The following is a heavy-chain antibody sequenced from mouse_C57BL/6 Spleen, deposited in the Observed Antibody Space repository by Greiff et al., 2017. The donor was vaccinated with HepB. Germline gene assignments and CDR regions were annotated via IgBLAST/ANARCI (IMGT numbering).Heavy chain of an antibody. D-gene: IGHD2-5*01. CDR1: GYSFTSYY. CDR2: IYPGSGNT. J-gene: IGHJ4*01. CDR3: LYSNYVDYAMDY. V-gene: IGHV1-66*01. Sequence: QVQLKESGPELVKPGASVKISCKASGYSFTSYYIHWVKQRPGQGLEWIGWIYPGSGNTKYNEKFKGKATLTADTSSSTAYMQLSSLTSEDSAVYYCLYSNYVDYAMDYWGQGTSVTVSS.